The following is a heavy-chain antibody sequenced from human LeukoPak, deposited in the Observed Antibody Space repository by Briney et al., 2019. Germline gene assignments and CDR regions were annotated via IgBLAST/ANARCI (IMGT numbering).Heavy chain of an antibody. CDR3: AKDGGSGSYFDY. CDR1: GFSFSTYT. D-gene: IGHD1-26*01. J-gene: IGHJ4*02. V-gene: IGHV3-23*01. CDR2: ISSHGYI. Sequence: GGSLRLSCVASGFSFSTYTMNWVRQSPGKGLEWVSSISSHGYIYYADSVKGRFTISRDNSKNTLYLQMNSLRAEDTAVYYCAKDGGSGSYFDYWGQGTLVTVSS.